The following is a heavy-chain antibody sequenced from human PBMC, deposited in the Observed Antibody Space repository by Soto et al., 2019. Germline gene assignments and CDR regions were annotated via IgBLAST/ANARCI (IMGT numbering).Heavy chain of an antibody. Sequence: GESLKISCAASGFTFSSYAMSWVRQAPGKGLEWVSAISGSGGSTYYADSVKGRFTISRDNSKNTLYLQMNSLRAEDTAVYYCAKDRREMATNPDAFDIWGQGTMVTVSS. CDR3: AKDRREMATNPDAFDI. V-gene: IGHV3-23*01. J-gene: IGHJ3*02. D-gene: IGHD5-12*01. CDR1: GFTFSSYA. CDR2: ISGSGGST.